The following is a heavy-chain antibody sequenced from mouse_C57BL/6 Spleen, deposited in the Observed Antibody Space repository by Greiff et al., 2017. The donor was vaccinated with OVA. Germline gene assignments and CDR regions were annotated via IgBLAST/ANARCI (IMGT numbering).Heavy chain of an antibody. J-gene: IGHJ2*01. V-gene: IGHV6-3*01. D-gene: IGHD2-5*01. CDR3: TAYYSNYDY. CDR1: GFTFSNYW. CDR2: IRLKSDNYAT. Sequence: EVKVVESGGGLVQPGGSMKLSCVASGFTFSNYWMNWVRQSPETGLEWVAQIRLKSDNYATHYAESVKGRFTISRDDSKSSVYLQMNNLRAEDTGIYYCTAYYSNYDYWGQGTTLTVSS.